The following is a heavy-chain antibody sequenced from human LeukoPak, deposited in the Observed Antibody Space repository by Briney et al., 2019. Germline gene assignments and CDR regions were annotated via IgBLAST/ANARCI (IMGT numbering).Heavy chain of an antibody. Sequence: SLTLSCAGSGFTFSSYGMHWVRQAPGKGLEWVALIWYDGSSKHYADSVRGRFTISRDNSKNTLYLQMNSLRAEDTAVYYCARDFELSHWGQGSLVTVTS. CDR3: ARDFELSH. D-gene: IGHD3-16*02. CDR2: IWYDGSSK. CDR1: GFTFSSYG. V-gene: IGHV3-33*08. J-gene: IGHJ4*02.